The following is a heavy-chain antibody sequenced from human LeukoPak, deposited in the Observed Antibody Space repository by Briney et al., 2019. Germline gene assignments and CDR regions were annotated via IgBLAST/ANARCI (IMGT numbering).Heavy chain of an antibody. J-gene: IGHJ4*02. CDR3: ARDRHSGSYYFDY. CDR1: GFTFSSYS. D-gene: IGHD1-26*01. CDR2: ISSSSSYI. Sequence: PGGSLRLPCAASGFTFSSYSMNWVRQAPGKGLEWVSSISSSSSYIYYADSVKGRFTISRDNAKNSLYLQMNSLRAEDTAVYYCARDRHSGSYYFDYWGQGTLVTVSS. V-gene: IGHV3-21*01.